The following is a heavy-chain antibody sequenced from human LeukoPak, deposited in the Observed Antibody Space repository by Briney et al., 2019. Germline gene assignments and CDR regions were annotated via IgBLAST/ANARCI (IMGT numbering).Heavy chain of an antibody. CDR2: VYYSVST. V-gene: IGHV4-59*08. D-gene: IGHD6-19*01. CDR1: GDSISIYS. J-gene: IGHJ5*02. Sequence: SETLSLTCTVSGDSISIYSSSWIRQPPGKGLEWSGYVYYSVSTNYNPSLKTRVTITVDTSKDQFSLKLSSVTAADTAVYYCARHSDSQWLVYDSWGQGTLVTVSS. CDR3: ARHSDSQWLVYDS.